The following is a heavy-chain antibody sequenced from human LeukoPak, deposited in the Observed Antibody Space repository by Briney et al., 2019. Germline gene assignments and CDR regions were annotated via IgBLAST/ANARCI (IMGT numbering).Heavy chain of an antibody. Sequence: PSETLFLTCTVSSGSISGSYWSWIRQPPGKGREWIAYMYNSGSTNYNPSLKSRVTISIDTSKNQFSLTLSSLTAADTAIYYCARGIESYGDYGYWGQGILVTVSS. CDR3: ARGIESYGDYGY. CDR1: SGSISGSY. J-gene: IGHJ4*02. D-gene: IGHD4-17*01. CDR2: MYNSGST. V-gene: IGHV4-59*01.